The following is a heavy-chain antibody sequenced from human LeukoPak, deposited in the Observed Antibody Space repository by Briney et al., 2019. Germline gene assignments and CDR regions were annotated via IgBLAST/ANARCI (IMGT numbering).Heavy chain of an antibody. Sequence: ASVKVSCKASGYTFTSCNINWVRQATGQGHEWMGWMNPSSGDTGYAQNFQGRVTITRDTSISTAYMELSSLRSEDTAVYYCTRDMRGAAAADDAFDIWGQGTMVTVSS. CDR3: TRDMRGAAAADDAFDI. CDR2: MNPSSGDT. J-gene: IGHJ3*02. V-gene: IGHV1-8*01. D-gene: IGHD6-13*01. CDR1: GYTFTSCN.